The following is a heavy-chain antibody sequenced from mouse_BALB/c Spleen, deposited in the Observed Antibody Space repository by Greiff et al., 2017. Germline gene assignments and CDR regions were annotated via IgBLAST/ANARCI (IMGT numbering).Heavy chain of an antibody. V-gene: IGHV1S81*02. CDR3: TRQGYYYAMDY. Sequence: VQLQQPGAELVKPGASVKLSCKASGYTFTSYYMYWVKQRPGQGLEWIGGINPSNGGTNFNEKFKSKATLTVDKSSSTAYMQLSSLTSEDSAVYYCTRQGYYYAMDYWGQGTSVTVSS. J-gene: IGHJ4*01. CDR2: INPSNGGT. CDR1: GYTFTSYY. D-gene: IGHD2-2*01.